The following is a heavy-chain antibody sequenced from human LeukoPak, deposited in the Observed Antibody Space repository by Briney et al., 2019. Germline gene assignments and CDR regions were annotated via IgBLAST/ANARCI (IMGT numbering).Heavy chain of an antibody. J-gene: IGHJ4*02. CDR1: GFPFSPLG. CDR3: ARGRGLTLSYHYFDY. Sequence: GGSLRLSCAASGFPFSPLGMNWVRQAPGRGLEWVSYISSGTSTTYYADSVKGRFTFSRDNAKNSLYLQLNSLRDEDTAVYYCARGRGLTLSYHYFDYWGQGTLVTVSS. D-gene: IGHD3-10*01. CDR2: ISSGTSTT. V-gene: IGHV3-48*02.